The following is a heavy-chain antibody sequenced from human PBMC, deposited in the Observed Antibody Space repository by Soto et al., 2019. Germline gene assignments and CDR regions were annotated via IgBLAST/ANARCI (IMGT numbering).Heavy chain of an antibody. CDR1: GYTFTGYY. J-gene: IGHJ6*03. CDR3: ARDRYSSSPNYYYYYHMDV. Sequence: ASVKVSCKASGYTFTGYYMHWVRRAPGQGLEWMGWINPNSGGTNYAQKFQGWVTMTRDTSISTAYMELSRLRSDDTAVYYCARDRYSSSPNYYYYYHMDVWGQGTTVTVSS. CDR2: INPNSGGT. V-gene: IGHV1-2*04. D-gene: IGHD6-6*01.